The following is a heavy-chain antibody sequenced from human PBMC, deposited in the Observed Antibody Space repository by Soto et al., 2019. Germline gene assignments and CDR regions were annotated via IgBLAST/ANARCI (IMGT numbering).Heavy chain of an antibody. CDR2: FDPEDGET. CDR3: ATVAYYDSSGFRWFDP. Sequence: ASVKVSCKVSGYTLTELSMHWVRQAPGKGLEWMGGFDPEDGETIYAQKFQGRVTMTEDTSTDTAYMELSSLRSEDTAVYYCATVAYYDSSGFRWFDPWGQGTLVTVSS. J-gene: IGHJ5*02. D-gene: IGHD3-22*01. CDR1: GYTLTELS. V-gene: IGHV1-24*01.